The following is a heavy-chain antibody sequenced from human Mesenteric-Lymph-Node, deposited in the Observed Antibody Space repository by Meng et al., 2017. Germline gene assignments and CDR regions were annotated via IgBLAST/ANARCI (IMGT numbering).Heavy chain of an antibody. Sequence: SETLSLTCTVSGGSISSGSSYWSWIRQPAGKGLEWIGRIYIRGGTNYNPSLKSRVTISIDTSKSQFSLRLSSVTAADTAVYYCARIPSYYDSSGYGSFDYWGQGALVTVSS. V-gene: IGHV4-61*02. D-gene: IGHD3-22*01. CDR1: GGSISSGSSY. CDR3: ARIPSYYDSSGYGSFDY. J-gene: IGHJ4*02. CDR2: IYIRGGT.